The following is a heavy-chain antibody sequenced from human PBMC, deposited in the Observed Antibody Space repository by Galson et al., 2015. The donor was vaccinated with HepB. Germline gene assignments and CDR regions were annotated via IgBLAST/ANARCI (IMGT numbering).Heavy chain of an antibody. Sequence: SVKVSCKASGYTFTGYYMHWVRQAPGQGLEWMGWINPNSGGTNYAQKFQGWVTMTRDTSISTAYMELSRLRSDDTAVYYCAREVRYYYDSSGQRPGAFDIWSQGTMVTVSS. CDR1: GYTFTGYY. D-gene: IGHD3-22*01. V-gene: IGHV1-2*04. J-gene: IGHJ3*02. CDR3: AREVRYYYDSSGQRPGAFDI. CDR2: INPNSGGT.